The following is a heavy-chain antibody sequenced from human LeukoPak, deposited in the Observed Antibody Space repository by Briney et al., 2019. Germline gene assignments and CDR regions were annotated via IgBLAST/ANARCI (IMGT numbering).Heavy chain of an antibody. D-gene: IGHD2/OR15-2a*01. V-gene: IGHV4-34*01. Sequence: SETLSLTCAVYGGSFKTYWWSWIRHSPGKGLEWIGEVKYSGNTYYNPSLQSPVTISIDMSKNQFSLTLSSVTAADTAVYYCARVNKNGMDVWDIGTTVTVSS. CDR1: GGSFKTYW. J-gene: IGHJ6*04. CDR3: ARVNKNGMDV. CDR2: VKYSGNT.